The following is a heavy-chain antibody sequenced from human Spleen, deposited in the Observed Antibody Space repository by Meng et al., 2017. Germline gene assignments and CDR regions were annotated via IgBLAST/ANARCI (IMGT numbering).Heavy chain of an antibody. V-gene: IGHV1-18*01. CDR2: ISAYNGNT. D-gene: IGHD3-10*01. CDR3: AVTMVRGVIKVPDY. CDR1: GYTFTSYG. J-gene: IGHJ4*02. Sequence: ASVKVSCKASGYTFTSYGISWVRQAPGQGLEWMGWISAYNGNTNYAQKFQGRVTITADKSTSTAYMELSSLRSEDTAVYYCAVTMVRGVIKVPDYWGQGTLVTVSS.